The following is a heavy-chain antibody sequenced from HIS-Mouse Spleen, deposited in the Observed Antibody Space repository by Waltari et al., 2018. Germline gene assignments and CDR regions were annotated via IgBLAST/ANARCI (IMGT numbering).Heavy chain of an antibody. CDR3: ARGYRQQLYFSGDFQH. J-gene: IGHJ1*01. V-gene: IGHV4-39*07. CDR1: GRSISSSSYY. Sequence: QLQLQESGPGLVKPSETLSLTCTVSGRSISSSSYYWGWIRQPPGKGLEWIGSIYYSGSTYYNPSLKSRVTISVDTSKNQFSLKLSSVTAADTAVYYCARGYRQQLYFSGDFQHWGQGTLVTVSS. CDR2: IYYSGST. D-gene: IGHD6-13*01.